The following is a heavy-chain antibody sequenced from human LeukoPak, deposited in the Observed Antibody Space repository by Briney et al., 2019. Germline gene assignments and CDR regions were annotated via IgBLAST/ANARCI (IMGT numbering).Heavy chain of an antibody. V-gene: IGHV1-69*05. Sequence: SVKVSCKASGGTFSSYAISWVRQAPGQGLEWMGGIIPIFGTANYAQKFQGRVTMTRDTSTSTVYMELSSLRSEDTAVYYCARDTAMVKRNWGQGTLVTVSS. J-gene: IGHJ4*02. CDR1: GGTFSSYA. D-gene: IGHD5-18*01. CDR3: ARDTAMVKRN. CDR2: IIPIFGTA.